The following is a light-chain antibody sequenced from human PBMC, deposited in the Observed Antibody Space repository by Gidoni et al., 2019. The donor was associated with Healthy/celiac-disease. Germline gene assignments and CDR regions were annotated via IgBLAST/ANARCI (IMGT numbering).Light chain of an antibody. Sequence: DIQMTQSPSSLSASVGDRVTTTCRASQSISSYLNWYQQKPEKAPKLLIYAASSLQSGVPSRFSGSGSGTDFTLTISSLQPEDFATYYCQQSYSTPWTFGQGTKVEIK. CDR3: QQSYSTPWT. V-gene: IGKV1-39*01. J-gene: IGKJ1*01. CDR2: AAS. CDR1: QSISSY.